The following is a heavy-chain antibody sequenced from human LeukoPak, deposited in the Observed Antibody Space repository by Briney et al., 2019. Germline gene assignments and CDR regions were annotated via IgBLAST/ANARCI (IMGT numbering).Heavy chain of an antibody. CDR2: IQSNGRNK. D-gene: IGHD2-15*01. CDR1: GFIFSSDD. Sequence: GGSLRLSCAASGFIFSSDDMHWVRQAPGKGLEWVAGIQSNGRNKYYVDSVKGRFAISRDNSKSTLYLQVNSLRVEDTAVYYCAREGTWSTFDYWGQGTLVTVSS. V-gene: IGHV3-33*05. CDR3: AREGTWSTFDY. J-gene: IGHJ4*02.